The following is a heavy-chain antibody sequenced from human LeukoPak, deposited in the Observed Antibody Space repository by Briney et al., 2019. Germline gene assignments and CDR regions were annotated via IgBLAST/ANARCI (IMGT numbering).Heavy chain of an antibody. CDR1: GYSISSGYY. CDR3: AKYPNLPFPAGPPVKDY. Sequence: KPSETLSLTCAVSGYSISSGYYWGWIRQPPGKGLEWIGSIYHSGSTYYNPSLKSRVTISVDTSKNQFSLKLSSVTASDKAVYYRAKYPNLPFPAGPPVKDYGAQEPLVTVSS. V-gene: IGHV4-38-2*01. CDR2: IYHSGST. D-gene: IGHD6-13*01. J-gene: IGHJ4*02.